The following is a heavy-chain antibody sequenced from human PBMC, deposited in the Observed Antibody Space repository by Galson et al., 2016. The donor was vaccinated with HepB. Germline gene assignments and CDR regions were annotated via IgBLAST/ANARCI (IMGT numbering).Heavy chain of an antibody. CDR2: INSDGSGT. J-gene: IGHJ5*02. D-gene: IGHD3-3*01. CDR1: GFIFSSYW. CDR3: ARDRDPPLTGNYDFWSGYFGRGGWFDP. Sequence: SLRLSCAASGFIFSSYWMHWVRQAPGKGLVRVSRINSDGSGTSYADSVKGRFTISRDNAKNTLYLQMNSLRAEDTAVYYCARDRDPPLTGNYDFWSGYFGRGGWFDPWGQGTLVTVSS. V-gene: IGHV3-74*01.